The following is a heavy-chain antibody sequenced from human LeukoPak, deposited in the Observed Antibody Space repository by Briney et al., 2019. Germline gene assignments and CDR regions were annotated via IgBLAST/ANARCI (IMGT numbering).Heavy chain of an antibody. CDR2: IYHSGST. J-gene: IGHJ5*02. V-gene: IGHV4-38-2*01. Sequence: PSETLSLXCAVSGYSISSGYYWGWIRQPPGKGLEWIGSIYHSGSTYYNPSLKSRVTISVDTSKNQFSLKLSSVTAADTAVYYCARQWLSGVGWFDPWGQGTLVTVSS. D-gene: IGHD6-19*01. CDR3: ARQWLSGVGWFDP. CDR1: GYSISSGYY.